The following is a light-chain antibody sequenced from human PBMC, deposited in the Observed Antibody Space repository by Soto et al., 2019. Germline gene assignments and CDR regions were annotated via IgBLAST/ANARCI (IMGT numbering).Light chain of an antibody. Sequence: QSVLTQPPSASGTPGQTVTISCSGSTSNIGSNTVNWYQQFLGTAPKLLIFSNSQRHSGVPDRFSGSKTGTSASLSINGLQNEDEADYSCEECDDSMSTHAFGTGTKLTVL. CDR2: SNS. J-gene: IGLJ1*01. CDR1: TSNIGSNT. CDR3: EECDDSMSTHA. V-gene: IGLV1-44*01.